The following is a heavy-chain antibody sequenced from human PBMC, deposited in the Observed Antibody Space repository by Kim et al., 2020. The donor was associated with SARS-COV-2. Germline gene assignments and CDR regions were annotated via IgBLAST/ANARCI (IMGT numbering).Heavy chain of an antibody. Sequence: SETLSLTCAVYGGSFSGYYWSWIRQPPGKGLEWIGEINHSGSTNYNPSLKSRVTISVDTSKNQFSLKLSSVTAADTAVYYCARFCGGARSAKTAFDYWGQGTLVTVSS. CDR3: ARFCGGARSAKTAFDY. D-gene: IGHD1-26*01. V-gene: IGHV4-34*01. CDR2: INHSGST. J-gene: IGHJ4*02. CDR1: GGSFSGYY.